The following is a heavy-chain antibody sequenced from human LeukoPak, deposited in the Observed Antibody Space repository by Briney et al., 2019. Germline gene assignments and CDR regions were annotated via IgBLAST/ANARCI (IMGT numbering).Heavy chain of an antibody. D-gene: IGHD2-15*01. J-gene: IGHJ5*02. V-gene: IGHV1-2*02. CDR3: ARSPYYLGYCSGGSCYENWFDP. CDR2: INPNSGGT. CDR1: GYTFTGYY. Sequence: GASVKVSCKASGYTFTGYYMHWVRQAPGQGLEWMGWINPNSGGTNYAQKFQGRVTMTRDTSISTAYMELSRLRSDDTAVYYCARSPYYLGYCSGGSCYENWFDPWGQGTLVTVSS.